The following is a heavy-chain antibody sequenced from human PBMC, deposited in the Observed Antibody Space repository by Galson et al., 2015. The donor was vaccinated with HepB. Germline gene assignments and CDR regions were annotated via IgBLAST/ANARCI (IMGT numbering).Heavy chain of an antibody. D-gene: IGHD3-10*01. CDR3: ARTLLLWFGDGYYFDY. CDR2: ISAYNGNT. CDR1: GYTFTSYG. V-gene: IGHV1-18*04. Sequence: SVKVSCKASGYTFTSYGISWVRQAPGQGLEWMGWISAYNGNTNYAQKLQGRVTMTTDTSTSTAYMELRSLRSDDTAVYYCARTLLLWFGDGYYFDYWGQGTLVTVSS. J-gene: IGHJ4*02.